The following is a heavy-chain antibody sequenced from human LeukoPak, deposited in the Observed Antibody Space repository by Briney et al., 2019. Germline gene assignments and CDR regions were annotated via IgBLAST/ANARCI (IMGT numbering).Heavy chain of an antibody. Sequence: GASVKVSCKASQYTFTGYDMHWLRQAPGQGLEWMGWINPNSGGTNYAQKFQGRVTMTRDTSITTAYMELSRLRSDDTAVYYRAGVVAGNCLDPWRQGTLVTVSS. CDR3: AGVVAGNCLDP. J-gene: IGHJ5*02. CDR1: QYTFTGYD. V-gene: IGHV1-2*02. D-gene: IGHD2-15*01. CDR2: INPNSGGT.